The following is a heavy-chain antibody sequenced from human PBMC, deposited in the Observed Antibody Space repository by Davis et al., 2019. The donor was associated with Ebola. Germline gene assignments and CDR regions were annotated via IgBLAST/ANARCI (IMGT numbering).Heavy chain of an antibody. Sequence: PGGSLRLSCAASGFTFTNYWMSWVRQAPGKGLEWVASIRQDGSAKFYVDSVRGRLTISRDDSKNTMYLHMSSLRAEDTAVYYCATRLWDGDSWGQGTLVTVSS. D-gene: IGHD1-1*01. CDR2: IRQDGSAK. V-gene: IGHV3-7*03. J-gene: IGHJ4*02. CDR1: GFTFTNYW. CDR3: ATRLWDGDS.